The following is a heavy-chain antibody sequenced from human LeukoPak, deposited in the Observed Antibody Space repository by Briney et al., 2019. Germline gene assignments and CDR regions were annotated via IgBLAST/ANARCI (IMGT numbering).Heavy chain of an antibody. V-gene: IGHV3-23*01. CDR1: GFTFSSYA. D-gene: IGHD6-19*01. CDR2: ITGSGGYT. CDR3: AKVGVAGGYYWFDP. J-gene: IGHJ5*02. Sequence: GGSLRLSCAASGFTFSSYAVSWVRQAPGKGLEWVSAITGSGGYTYYADSVKGRFTISRDNSKNTLYLQMNSLRAEDTAIYYCAKVGVAGGYYWFDPWGQGTLVTVSS.